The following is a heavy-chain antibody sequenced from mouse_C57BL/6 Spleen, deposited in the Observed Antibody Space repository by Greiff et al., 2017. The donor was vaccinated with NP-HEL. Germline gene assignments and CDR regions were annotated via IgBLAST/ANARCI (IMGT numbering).Heavy chain of an antibody. D-gene: IGHD1-1*01. CDR1: GYTFTGYW. V-gene: IGHV1-9*01. Sequence: VQLQQSGAELMKPGASVKLSCKATGYTFTGYWIEWVKQRPGHGLEWIGEILPGSGSTNYNEKFKGKATFTADTSSNTAYMQLSSLTTEDSAIYYCARPPPSRSTTDDYAMDYWGQGTSVTVSS. CDR2: ILPGSGST. J-gene: IGHJ4*01. CDR3: ARPPPSRSTTDDYAMDY.